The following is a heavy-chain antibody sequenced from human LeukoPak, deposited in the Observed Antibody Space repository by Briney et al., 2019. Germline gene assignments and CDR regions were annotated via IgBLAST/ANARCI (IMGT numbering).Heavy chain of an antibody. CDR1: GGSISGGGYS. J-gene: IGHJ4*02. CDR3: ARAEMAAAGTAFDY. CDR2: IYHSGST. Sequence: SETLSLTCAVSGGSISGGGYSWSWIRQPPGKGLEWIGYIYHSGSTYYNPSLKSRVTISVDRSKNQFSLKLSSVTAADTAVYYCARAEMAAAGTAFDYWGQGTLVTVSS. V-gene: IGHV4-30-2*01. D-gene: IGHD6-13*01.